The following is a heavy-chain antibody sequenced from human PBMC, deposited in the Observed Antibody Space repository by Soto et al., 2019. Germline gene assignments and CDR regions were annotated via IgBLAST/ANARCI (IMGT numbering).Heavy chain of an antibody. CDR2: ISYDGSNK. Sequence: QVQLVESGGGVVQPGRSLRLSCAASGFTFSSYGMRWVRQAPGKGLEWVAVISYDGSNKYYADSVKGRFTISRDNSTNSLYLQMNSLRAEDTAVYYCAKIDTGTTSDPNPDYWGQGTLVTVSS. CDR3: AKIDTGTTSDPNPDY. D-gene: IGHD1-7*01. CDR1: GFTFSSYG. J-gene: IGHJ4*02. V-gene: IGHV3-30*18.